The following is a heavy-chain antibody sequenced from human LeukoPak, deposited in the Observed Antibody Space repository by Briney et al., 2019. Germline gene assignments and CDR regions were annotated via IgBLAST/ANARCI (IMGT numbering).Heavy chain of an antibody. J-gene: IGHJ6*02. CDR1: GYTLTELS. CDR3: ARGSEITIFGVVTRLNYYYGMDV. CDR2: FDPEDGET. V-gene: IGHV1-24*01. D-gene: IGHD3-3*01. Sequence: ASVKVSCKVSGYTLTELSMHWVRQAPGKGLEWMGGFDPEDGETIYAQKFQGRVTMTEDTSTDTAYMELSSLRSDDTAVYYCARGSEITIFGVVTRLNYYYGMDVWGQGTTVTVSS.